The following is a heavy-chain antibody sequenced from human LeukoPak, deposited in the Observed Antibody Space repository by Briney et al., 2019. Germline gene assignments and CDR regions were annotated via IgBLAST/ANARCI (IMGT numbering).Heavy chain of an antibody. CDR3: AKDMHDFWSGSPFDY. D-gene: IGHD3-3*01. CDR2: ISSTGAYI. V-gene: IGHV3-21*01. Sequence: GGSLRLSCATSGFIFSSDSMIWVRQAAGKGLEWVSSISSTGAYIYYADSLKGRFTISRDNAKNSLYLQMNSLRAEDTAVYYCAKDMHDFWSGSPFDYWGQGTLVTVSS. J-gene: IGHJ4*02. CDR1: GFIFSSDS.